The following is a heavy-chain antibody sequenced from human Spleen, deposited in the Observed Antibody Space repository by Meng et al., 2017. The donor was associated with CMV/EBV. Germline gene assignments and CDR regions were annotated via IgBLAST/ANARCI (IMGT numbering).Heavy chain of an antibody. CDR2: INPSGGST. Sequence: GESLKISCAASGFTFSSYGMHWVRQAPGKGLEWVGIINPSGGSTSYAQKFQGRVTMTRDTSTSTVYMELSSLRSEDTAVYYCAREVVGGALDYWGQGTLVTVSS. CDR1: GFTFSSYG. D-gene: IGHD1-26*01. V-gene: IGHV1-46*01. J-gene: IGHJ4*02. CDR3: AREVVGGALDY.